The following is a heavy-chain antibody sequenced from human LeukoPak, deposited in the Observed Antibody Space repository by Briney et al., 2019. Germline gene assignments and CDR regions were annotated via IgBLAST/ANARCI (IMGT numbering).Heavy chain of an antibody. Sequence: GGSLRLPCAASGFTFSNSAMSWVRQAPGKGLEWVSTLSGSGITTYYADSVKGRFTISRDNSKSTLYLRMNSLRAEDTAVYYCAKGIYSSGWSYFDYWGHGTLVTVSS. D-gene: IGHD6-19*01. J-gene: IGHJ4*01. V-gene: IGHV3-23*01. CDR1: GFTFSNSA. CDR3: AKGIYSSGWSYFDY. CDR2: LSGSGITT.